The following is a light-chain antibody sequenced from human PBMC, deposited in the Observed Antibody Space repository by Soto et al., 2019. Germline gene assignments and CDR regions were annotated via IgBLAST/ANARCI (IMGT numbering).Light chain of an antibody. Sequence: LKQSACTLYLSPWERATLHCRASQSVSSNHLAWYQKKPGQAPRLLIYGGSSRATGTPVIFNGSCSETDFTLTITRMEPEDVALYYCQPYSSSRTFGQGTKLDIK. CDR1: QSVSSNH. CDR2: GGS. J-gene: IGKJ1*01. V-gene: IGKV3-20*01. CDR3: QPYSSSRT.